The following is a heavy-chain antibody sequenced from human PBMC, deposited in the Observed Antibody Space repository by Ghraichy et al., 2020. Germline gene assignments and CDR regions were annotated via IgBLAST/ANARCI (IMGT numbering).Heavy chain of an antibody. CDR2: IIPIFGTA. D-gene: IGHD5-12*01. V-gene: IGHV1-69*06. CDR3: ASSRGYSGYDFIGHLDY. J-gene: IGHJ4*02. CDR1: GGTFSSYA. Sequence: SVKVSCKASGGTFSSYAISWVRQAPGQGLEWMGGIIPIFGTANYAQKFQGRVTITADKSTSTAYMELSSLRSEDTAVYYCASSRGYSGYDFIGHLDYWGQGTLVTVSS.